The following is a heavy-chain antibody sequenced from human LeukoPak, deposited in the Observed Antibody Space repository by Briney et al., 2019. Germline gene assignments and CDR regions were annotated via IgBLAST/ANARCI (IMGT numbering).Heavy chain of an antibody. D-gene: IGHD5-18*01. CDR2: IRYDGCNK. CDR3: AKEKRRGYSYEFYYYYYGMDV. J-gene: IGHJ6*02. Sequence: GGSLRLSCAASGFTFSSYGMHWVRQAPGKGLEWVAFIRYDGCNKYYADSVKGRFTISRDNSKNTLYLQMNSLRAEDTAVYYCAKEKRRGYSYEFYYYYYGMDVWGQGTTVTVSS. V-gene: IGHV3-30*02. CDR1: GFTFSSYG.